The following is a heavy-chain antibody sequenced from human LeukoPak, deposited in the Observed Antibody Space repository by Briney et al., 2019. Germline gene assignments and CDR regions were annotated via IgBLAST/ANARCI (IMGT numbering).Heavy chain of an antibody. CDR2: ISGSGGST. J-gene: IGHJ3*02. V-gene: IGHV3-23*01. Sequence: PGGSLRLSCAASGFTFSNYAMSWVRQAPGKGLEWVSTISGSGGSTYYADSVKGRFTISRDNSKNTLYLQMNSLRAEDTAVYYCAKGSGGSYRGAFDIWGQGTMVTVSS. CDR1: GFTFSNYA. CDR3: AKGSGGSYRGAFDI. D-gene: IGHD1-26*01.